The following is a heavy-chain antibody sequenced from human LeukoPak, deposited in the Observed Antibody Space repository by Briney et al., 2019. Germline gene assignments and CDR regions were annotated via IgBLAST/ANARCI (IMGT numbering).Heavy chain of an antibody. J-gene: IGHJ4*02. CDR2: IKPDGSDK. CDR1: GFTFSGYW. D-gene: IGHD5-24*01. Sequence: PGGSLRLSCAASGFTFSGYWMSWVRQAPGKGLEWVANIKPDGSDKYYVDSVKGRFTISRENAKNSLYLHMNSLRAEDTAVCYCARDKNGWRYFDYWGQGTLVTVSS. V-gene: IGHV3-7*01. CDR3: ARDKNGWRYFDY.